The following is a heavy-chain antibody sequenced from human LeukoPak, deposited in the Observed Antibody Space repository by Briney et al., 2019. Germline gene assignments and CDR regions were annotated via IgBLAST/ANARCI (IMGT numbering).Heavy chain of an antibody. D-gene: IGHD3-10*01. CDR3: ASGGVYYGSGSYPYYFDY. V-gene: IGHV3-23*01. Sequence: GGSLRLSCAASGFTFSSYAMSWVRQAPGKGLEWVSAISGSGGSTYYADSVKGRFTISRDNSKNTLYLQMNSLRAEDTAVYYCASGGVYYGSGSYPYYFDYWGQGTLVTVSS. CDR2: ISGSGGST. CDR1: GFTFSSYA. J-gene: IGHJ4*02.